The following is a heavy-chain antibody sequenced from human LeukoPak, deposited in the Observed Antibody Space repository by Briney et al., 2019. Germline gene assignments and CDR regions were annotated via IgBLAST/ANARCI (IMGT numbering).Heavy chain of an antibody. CDR3: ARGPGALDY. Sequence: PGGSLRLSCAASGFAFSRYGMHWVRQAPGKGLEGVALISHDGTNKNHADSVKGRFTISRDNSNNTLYLQMSSLRPDDTAVYYCARGPGALDYWGQGTLVIVSS. CDR1: GFAFSRYG. V-gene: IGHV3-30*03. D-gene: IGHD2-2*01. J-gene: IGHJ4*02. CDR2: ISHDGTNK.